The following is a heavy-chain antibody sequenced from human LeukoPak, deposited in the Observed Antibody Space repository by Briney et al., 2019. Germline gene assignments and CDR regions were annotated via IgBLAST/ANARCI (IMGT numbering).Heavy chain of an antibody. CDR2: ISAYNGNT. CDR1: GYTFTSYG. D-gene: IGHD6-19*01. CDR3: ARAPRSQYSSGWLDV. Sequence: ASVKVSCKASGYTFTSYGISWVRQAPGQGLEWMGWISAYNGNTNYAQKLQGRVTMTTDTSTSTAYMELRSLRSDDTAVYYCARAPRSQYSSGWLDVWGQGTTVTVSS. V-gene: IGHV1-18*01. J-gene: IGHJ6*02.